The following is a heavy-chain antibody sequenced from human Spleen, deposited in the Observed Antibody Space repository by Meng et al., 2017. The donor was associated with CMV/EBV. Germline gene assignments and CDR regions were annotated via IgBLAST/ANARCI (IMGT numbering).Heavy chain of an antibody. D-gene: IGHD3-10*01. J-gene: IGHJ4*02. CDR2: INHSGST. CDR3: ARDWFMVRGL. V-gene: IGHV4-34*01. Sequence: SETLSLTCAVYGGSFSGYYWSWIRQPPGKGLEWIGEINHSGSTNYNPSLKSRVTISVDTSKNQFSLKLSSVTDADTAVYYCARDWFMVRGLWGQGTLVTVSS. CDR1: GGSFSGYY.